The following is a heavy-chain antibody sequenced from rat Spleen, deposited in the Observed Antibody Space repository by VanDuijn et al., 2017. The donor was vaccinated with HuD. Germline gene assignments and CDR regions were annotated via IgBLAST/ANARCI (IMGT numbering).Heavy chain of an antibody. CDR3: ARDGGRGFDY. J-gene: IGHJ2*01. Sequence: QVQLKESGPGLVQSSQTLSLTCTVSGFSVTSYHVSWVRQPPGKGLEWMGVIWTGGSTAYNSLLKSRLSITRDISKCQVFLKMNSLQSEDTTTYYCARDGGRGFDYWGQGVMVTVSS. V-gene: IGHV2-43*01. CDR1: GFSVTSYH. D-gene: IGHD1-11*01. CDR2: IWTGGST.